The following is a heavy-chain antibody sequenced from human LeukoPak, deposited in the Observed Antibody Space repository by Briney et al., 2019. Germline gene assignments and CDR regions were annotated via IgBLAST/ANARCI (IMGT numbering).Heavy chain of an antibody. V-gene: IGHV4-39*01. D-gene: IGHD2-2*01. J-gene: IGHJ4*02. CDR1: GGSIAGSGYH. Sequence: SETLSLICTVSGGSIAGSGYHWAWIRQSPGKGLEWIGNIYHSGTTYYAPSLRSRVAISLDTSKNQFSLRLTSATAADTAIYYCARHSSRALDYWGQGTLVIVS. CDR2: IYHSGTT. CDR3: ARHSSRALDY.